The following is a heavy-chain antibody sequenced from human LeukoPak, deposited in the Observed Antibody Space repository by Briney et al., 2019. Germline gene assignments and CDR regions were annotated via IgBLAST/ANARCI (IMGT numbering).Heavy chain of an antibody. Sequence: GGSLRLSCATSGFTFSTSDMHWVRQAPGKGLEWVSFIQYDGSRKNYVDSVKGRFTISRDNSKNTLYLQMFSLRPEDTAVYYCAKDSRITMVRGVIPILDYWGQGTLVTVSS. CDR2: IQYDGSRK. J-gene: IGHJ4*02. D-gene: IGHD3-10*01. CDR1: GFTFSTSD. CDR3: AKDSRITMVRGVIPILDY. V-gene: IGHV3-30*02.